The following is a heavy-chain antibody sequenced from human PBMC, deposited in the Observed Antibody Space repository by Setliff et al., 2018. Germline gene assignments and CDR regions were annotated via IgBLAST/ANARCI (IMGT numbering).Heavy chain of an antibody. V-gene: IGHV4-39*07. J-gene: IGHJ4*02. CDR2: IYYRGDT. D-gene: IGHD3-3*01. CDR1: GASLNSGTYY. Sequence: PSETLSLTCTVSGASLNSGTYYWGWIRQPPGKGLEWIGRIYYRGDTYYNASLKSRVTISLDKSKNQFSLELSSVTAADTAVYYCARDDTYDFWGGHGHLDSWGQGILVTVSS. CDR3: ARDDTYDFWGGHGHLDS.